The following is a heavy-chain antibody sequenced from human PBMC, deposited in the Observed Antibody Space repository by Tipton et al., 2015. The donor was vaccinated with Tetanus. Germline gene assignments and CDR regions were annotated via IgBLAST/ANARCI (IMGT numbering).Heavy chain of an antibody. CDR1: GYSISSGYY. J-gene: IGHJ5*02. D-gene: IGHD6-13*01. CDR2: IYHSGSP. CDR3: ARDSRGGFDP. Sequence: TLSLTCAVSGYSISSGYYWGWMRQPPGKGLEWIGSIYHSGSPYYNPSLKSRVTISVDTSTNQFSLKLSSVTAADTAVYYCARDSRGGFDPWGQGTLVTVSS. V-gene: IGHV4-38-2*02.